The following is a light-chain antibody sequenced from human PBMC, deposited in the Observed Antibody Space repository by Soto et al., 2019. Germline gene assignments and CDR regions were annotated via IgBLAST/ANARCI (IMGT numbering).Light chain of an antibody. J-gene: IGKJ5*01. CDR1: QTVSSY. CDR2: GAS. Sequence: ENVLTQSPCTLSLSPWEGATLSCVASQTVSSYLTWYQQRPGQAPRLLITGASRRATGIPDRFSGSGSGTDFTLTISRLEPEDFALYYCQQYGTSPITFGQGTRLEIK. V-gene: IGKV3-20*01. CDR3: QQYGTSPIT.